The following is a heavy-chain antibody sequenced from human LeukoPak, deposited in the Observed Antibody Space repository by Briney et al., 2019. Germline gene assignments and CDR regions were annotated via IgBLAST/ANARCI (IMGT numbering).Heavy chain of an antibody. CDR1: GGSISSSGYY. D-gene: IGHD6-13*01. CDR2: INHSGST. V-gene: IGHV4-39*07. J-gene: IGHJ4*02. CDR3: ARGISS. Sequence: SETLSLTCTVSGGSISSSGYYWSWIRQPPGKGLEWIGEINHSGSTNYNPSLKSRVTISVDTSKNQFSLKLSSVTAADTAVYYCARGISSWGQGTLVTVSS.